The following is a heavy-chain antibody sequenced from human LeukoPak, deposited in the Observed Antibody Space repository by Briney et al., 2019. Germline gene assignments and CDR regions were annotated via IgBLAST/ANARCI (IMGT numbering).Heavy chain of an antibody. CDR3: ARDQDGYNPGYFDY. CDR1: GFIFSSYW. V-gene: IGHV3-7*03. J-gene: IGHJ4*02. Sequence: GGSLRLSCAASGFIFSSYWMSWVRQAPGKGLEWVANINQDGSEKYYVDSVKGRFTISRDNAKNSLYLQMNSLRAEDTAVYYCARDQDGYNPGYFDYWGQGTLVTVSS. CDR2: INQDGSEK. D-gene: IGHD5-24*01.